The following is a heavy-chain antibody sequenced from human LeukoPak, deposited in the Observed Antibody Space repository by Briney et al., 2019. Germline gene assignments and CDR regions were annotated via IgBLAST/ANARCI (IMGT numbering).Heavy chain of an antibody. V-gene: IGHV3-23*01. Sequence: GGSLRLSCAASGFTFSSYAMSWVRQAPGKGLEWVSGISTSGGSTYYADSVKGRFTISRDNSKNTLYLQMNSLRAEDTAMYYCANRNYYDRRFYYYYYFDYWGQGTLVTVSS. J-gene: IGHJ4*02. CDR3: ANRNYYDRRFYYYYYFDY. CDR2: ISTSGGST. D-gene: IGHD3-22*01. CDR1: GFTFSSYA.